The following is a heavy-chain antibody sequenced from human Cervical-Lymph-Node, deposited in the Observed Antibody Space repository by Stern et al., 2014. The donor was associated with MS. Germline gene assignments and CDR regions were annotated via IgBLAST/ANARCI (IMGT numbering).Heavy chain of an antibody. V-gene: IGHV4-59*01. J-gene: IGHJ4*02. CDR2: IYYSGST. CDR3: ARGYGGNPID. CDR1: GGSISSYY. Sequence: QVQLQESGPGLVKPSETLSLTCTVSGGSISSYYWSWIRQPPGKGLEWIGYIYYSGSTNYNPSLKSRVTISVDTSKNQFSLKLSSVTAADTAVYYCARGYGGNPIDWGQGTLVTVSS. D-gene: IGHD4-23*01.